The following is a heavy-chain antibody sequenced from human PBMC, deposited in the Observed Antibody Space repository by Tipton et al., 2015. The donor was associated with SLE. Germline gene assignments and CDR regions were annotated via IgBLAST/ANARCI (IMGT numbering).Heavy chain of an antibody. D-gene: IGHD2-2*01. Sequence: QLVQSGAEVKKPGASVKVSCKASGYTFTSYAMHWVRQDPGQRLEWMGWINAGNGNTKYSQKFQGRVTITRDTSASTAYMELSSPRSEDTAVYYCARTYCSSTSCLMDVWGKGTTVTVSS. CDR3: ARTYCSSTSCLMDV. CDR2: INAGNGNT. J-gene: IGHJ6*04. V-gene: IGHV1-3*01. CDR1: GYTFTSYA.